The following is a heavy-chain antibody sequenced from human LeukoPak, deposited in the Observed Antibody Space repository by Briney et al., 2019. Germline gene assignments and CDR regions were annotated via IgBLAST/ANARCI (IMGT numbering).Heavy chain of an antibody. CDR3: AREIPTGFDY. J-gene: IGHJ4*02. CDR1: GFTFSSYS. V-gene: IGHV3-48*04. Sequence: GGSLRLSCAASGFTFSSYSMNWVRQAPGKGLEWVSYISSSSSIIYYADSVKGRFTISRDNAKNSLYLQMNSLRSDDTAVYYCAREIPTGFDYWGQGTLVTVSS. CDR2: ISSSSSII. D-gene: IGHD2-2*02.